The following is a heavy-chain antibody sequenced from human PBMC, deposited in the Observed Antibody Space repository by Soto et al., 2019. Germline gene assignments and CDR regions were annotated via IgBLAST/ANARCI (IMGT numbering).Heavy chain of an antibody. D-gene: IGHD1-26*01. V-gene: IGHV3-23*01. Sequence: EVQLLESGGGLVQPGGSLRLSCSASGFTVSSFAMSWVRQGPGKGLEWASVISPSGDSTYYADSVKGRFTISRDISKSTVYLKMHSLRAEDTAVYFCAKERGGIYHFDGWGQGNLVTVSS. J-gene: IGHJ4*02. CDR1: GFTVSSFA. CDR3: AKERGGIYHFDG. CDR2: ISPSGDST.